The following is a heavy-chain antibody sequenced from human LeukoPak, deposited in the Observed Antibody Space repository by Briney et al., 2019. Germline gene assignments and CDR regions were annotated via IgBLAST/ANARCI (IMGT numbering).Heavy chain of an antibody. CDR3: AREQGARGGDCYDY. CDR2: MNPNNGNT. CDR1: GYTFTSYD. V-gene: IGHV1-18*01. Sequence: ASVKVSCKASGYTFTSYDINWVRQATGQGLEWMGWMNPNNGNTNYAQKLQGRVTMTTDTSTSTAYMELRSLRSDDTAVYYCAREQGARGGDCYDYWGQGTLVTVSS. D-gene: IGHD2-21*01. J-gene: IGHJ4*02.